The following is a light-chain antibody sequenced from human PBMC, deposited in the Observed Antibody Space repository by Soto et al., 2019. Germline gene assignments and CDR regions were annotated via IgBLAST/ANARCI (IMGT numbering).Light chain of an antibody. CDR3: QQYGSSSPCT. CDR1: QSISSC. J-gene: IGKJ1*01. CDR2: KAS. Sequence: DIQMTQSPSTLSASVGDRVTLTCRASQSISSCLAWYQQKPGRAPKLLIYKASSLETGVPSRFSGSGYGTEFTLIISSLQPYDFASYYCQQYGSSSPCTFGQGTKVEIK. V-gene: IGKV1-5*03.